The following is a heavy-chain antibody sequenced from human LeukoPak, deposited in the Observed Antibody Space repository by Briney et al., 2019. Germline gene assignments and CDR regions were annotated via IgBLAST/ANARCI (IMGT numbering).Heavy chain of an antibody. D-gene: IGHD5-24*01. CDR3: ARDGYNYADTFDI. CDR2: IYYSGST. CDR1: GVSISSGDYY. J-gene: IGHJ3*02. Sequence: SETLSLTCTVSGVSISSGDYYWHWIRQHPGKGLEWIGYIYYSGSTYYNPSLKSRVTISIDTSKNQFSLKLSSVTAADTAVYYCARDGYNYADTFDIWGQGTMVTVSS. V-gene: IGHV4-31*03.